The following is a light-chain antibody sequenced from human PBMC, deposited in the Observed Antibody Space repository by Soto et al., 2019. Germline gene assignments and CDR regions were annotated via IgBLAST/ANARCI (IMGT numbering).Light chain of an antibody. J-gene: IGKJ4*01. V-gene: IGKV3-15*01. CDR2: GAS. CDR1: QSVSSN. CDR3: QHRRNWPLT. Sequence: EIVMTQSPATLSVSPGERATLSCRASQSVSSNLAWYQQAPGQAPRLLIYGASTRATGIPARISGSGSGADFTLTISSLEPEDFAVYYCQHRRNWPLTFGGGTKVEIK.